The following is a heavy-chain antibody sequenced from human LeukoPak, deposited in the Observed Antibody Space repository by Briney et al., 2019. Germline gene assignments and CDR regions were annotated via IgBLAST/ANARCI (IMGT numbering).Heavy chain of an antibody. CDR1: GFTFSDYY. CDR3: ARDQRDLWSGSDLGKDV. J-gene: IGHJ6*04. D-gene: IGHD3-3*01. CDR2: ISSSGSTI. V-gene: IGHV3-11*04. Sequence: PGGSLRLSCAASGFTFSDYYMSWIRQAPGKGLEWVSYISSSGSTIYYADSVKGRFTISRDNAKNSLYLQMNSLRAEDTAVYYCARDQRDLWSGSDLGKDVWGKGTTVTVSS.